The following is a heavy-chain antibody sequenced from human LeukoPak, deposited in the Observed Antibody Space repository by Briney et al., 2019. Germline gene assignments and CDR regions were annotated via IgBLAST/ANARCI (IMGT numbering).Heavy chain of an antibody. V-gene: IGHV3-48*02. D-gene: IGHD4-23*01. CDR2: ISTSSSTI. CDR1: GFTFRSYS. Sequence: EGSLRLSCAASGFTFRSYSMHWVRQAPGKGLEWLSFISTSSSTIYYADSVKGRFTISRDNAKSSLYLQMNSLRDEDTAVYYCAKTTVVTGYWYFDLWGRGTLVTVSS. J-gene: IGHJ2*01. CDR3: AKTTVVTGYWYFDL.